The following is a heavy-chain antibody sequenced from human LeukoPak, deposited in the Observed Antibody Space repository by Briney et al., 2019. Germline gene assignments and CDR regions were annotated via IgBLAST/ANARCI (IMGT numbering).Heavy chain of an antibody. Sequence: PGGSLRLSCAASGFTFSSYWMHWVRQAPGKGLVWVSRINSDGTNTNYAGSVEGRFTISRDNTKNTLYLQMNSLRAEDTAVYYCVRDLSGGGNWFAGSFKYWGLGTLVTVSS. J-gene: IGHJ4*02. CDR3: VRDLSGGGNWFAGSFKY. CDR2: INSDGTNT. D-gene: IGHD1-1*01. V-gene: IGHV3-74*01. CDR1: GFTFSSYW.